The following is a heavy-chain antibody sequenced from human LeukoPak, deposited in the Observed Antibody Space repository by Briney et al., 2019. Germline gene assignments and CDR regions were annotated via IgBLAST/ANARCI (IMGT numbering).Heavy chain of an antibody. Sequence: GGSLRLSCAASGFTFSSYWMSWVRQAPGKGLEWVANIKQDGSEKYYVDSVKGRFTISRDNAKNSLYLQMNSLRAEDTAVYYCARGLGTVTYYHYYMDVWGKGTTVTVSS. V-gene: IGHV3-7*01. CDR1: GFTFSSYW. CDR3: ARGLGTVTYYHYYMDV. D-gene: IGHD4-11*01. J-gene: IGHJ6*03. CDR2: IKQDGSEK.